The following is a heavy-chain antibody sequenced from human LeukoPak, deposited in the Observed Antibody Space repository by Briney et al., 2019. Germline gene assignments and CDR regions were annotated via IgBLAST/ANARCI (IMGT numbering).Heavy chain of an antibody. CDR3: ARDLIAAAGRLVDY. Sequence: ASVKVSCKASGYTFTSFGISWVRQAPGQGLEWMGWISAYNGNTNYVQKLQGRVTMTTDTSTSTAYMELRSLRSDDTAVYYCARDLIAAAGRLVDYWGQGTLVTVSS. V-gene: IGHV1-18*01. CDR1: GYTFTSFG. D-gene: IGHD6-13*01. CDR2: ISAYNGNT. J-gene: IGHJ4*02.